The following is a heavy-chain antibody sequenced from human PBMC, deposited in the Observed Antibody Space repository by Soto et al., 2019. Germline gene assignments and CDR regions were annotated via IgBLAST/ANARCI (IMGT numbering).Heavy chain of an antibody. J-gene: IGHJ5*02. D-gene: IGHD3-10*01. CDR3: ARGRAVTGGWFGP. V-gene: IGHV4-39*01. CDR1: GGSIRTSTYY. CDR2: IFYSGST. Sequence: QLQLQESSPGLVKPSETLSLTCTVSGGSIRTSTYYWGWIRQPPGKGLECIGTIFYSGSTDYNPSLKSRVTMSVDTSKNQFSLRLSSVTAADMAVYYCARGRAVTGGWFGPLGQGTLFTVSS.